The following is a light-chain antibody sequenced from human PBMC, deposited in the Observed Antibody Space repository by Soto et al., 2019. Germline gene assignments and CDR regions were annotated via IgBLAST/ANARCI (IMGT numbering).Light chain of an antibody. CDR2: GVS. CDR1: QSVNSNY. CDR3: QQYGNSRYT. J-gene: IGKJ2*01. V-gene: IGKV3-20*01. Sequence: ETVLTQSPGSLSLSPGDRATLSCRASQSVNSNYLAWYQQIPGQAPRLLIYGVSNRATGIPDRFSGSGSGTDFTLTISRLEPEAFAMYYCQQYGNSRYTFGQGTKLEIK.